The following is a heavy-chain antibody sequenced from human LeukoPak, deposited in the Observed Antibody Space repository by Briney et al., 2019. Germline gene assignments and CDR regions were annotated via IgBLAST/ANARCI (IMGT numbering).Heavy chain of an antibody. V-gene: IGHV3-66*01. J-gene: IGHJ4*02. CDR3: ARDWKRLDTYYDFWSGYYDY. D-gene: IGHD3-3*01. CDR1: GFTVSSNY. Sequence: GGSLRLSCAASGFTVSSNYMSWVRQAPGKGLEWVSVIYSGGSTYYADSVKGRFTISRDNSKNTLYLQMNSLRAEDTAVYYCARDWKRLDTYYDFWSGYYDYWGQGTLVTVSS. CDR2: IYSGGST.